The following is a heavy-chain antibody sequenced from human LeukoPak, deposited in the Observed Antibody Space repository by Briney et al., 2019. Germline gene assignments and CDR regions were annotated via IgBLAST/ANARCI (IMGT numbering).Heavy chain of an antibody. Sequence: SVKVSCKASGDTFSFFAFSWVRQAPGQGLEWMGGMIPIFGTANYAQNFQGRVTITADESTSTAYMELSSLRSGDTAVYYCSLYCSGGSCRQRGYYYGMDVWGQGTTVTVSS. J-gene: IGHJ6*02. V-gene: IGHV1-69*13. CDR2: MIPIFGTA. D-gene: IGHD2-15*01. CDR3: SLYCSGGSCRQRGYYYGMDV. CDR1: GDTFSFFA.